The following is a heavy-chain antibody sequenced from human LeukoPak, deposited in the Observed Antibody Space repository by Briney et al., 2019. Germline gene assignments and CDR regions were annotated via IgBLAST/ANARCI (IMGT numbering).Heavy chain of an antibody. V-gene: IGHV4-34*01. D-gene: IGHD1-26*01. CDR2: INHSGST. CDR1: GGSFSGYY. CDR3: ARVKGRSLSRIDY. Sequence: SETLSLTCAVYGGSFSGYYWSWIRQPPGKGLEWIGEINHSGSTNYNPSLKSRVTISVDTSKNQFSLNLSSVTAADTAVYYCARVKGRSLSRIDYWGQGTLVTVSS. J-gene: IGHJ4*02.